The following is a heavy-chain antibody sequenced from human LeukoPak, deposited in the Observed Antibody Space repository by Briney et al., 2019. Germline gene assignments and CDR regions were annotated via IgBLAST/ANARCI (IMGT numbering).Heavy chain of an antibody. CDR3: AREQYNWNDVENDAFDI. CDR2: ISSSGSTI. J-gene: IGHJ3*02. Sequence: PGGSLRLFCSASGFTFSDYYMSWIRQAPGKGLEWVSYISSSGSTIYYADSVKGRFTISRDNAKNSLYLQMNSLRAEDTAVYYCAREQYNWNDVENDAFDIWGQGTMDTGSS. V-gene: IGHV3-11*01. CDR1: GFTFSDYY. D-gene: IGHD1-20*01.